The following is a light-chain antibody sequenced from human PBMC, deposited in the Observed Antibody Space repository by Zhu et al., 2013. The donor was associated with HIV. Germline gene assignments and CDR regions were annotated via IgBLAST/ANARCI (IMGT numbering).Light chain of an antibody. CDR2: DAS. Sequence: DIQMTQSPSTLSASVGDRVTITCRASQSISSWLAWYQQKPGKAPKLLIYDASSLESGVPSRFSGSGSGTEFTLTISSLQPDDFATYYCQQYNSPLYTFGQGTKLEIK. J-gene: IGKJ2*01. CDR1: QSISSW. V-gene: IGKV1-5*01. CDR3: QQYNSPLYT.